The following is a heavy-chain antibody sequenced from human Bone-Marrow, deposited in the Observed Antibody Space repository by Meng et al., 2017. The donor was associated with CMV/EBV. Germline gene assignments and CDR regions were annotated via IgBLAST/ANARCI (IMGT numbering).Heavy chain of an antibody. V-gene: IGHV3-7*01. CDR2: IKQDGSEK. CDR1: GFTFSSYW. J-gene: IGHJ3*02. Sequence: GGSLRLSCAASGFTFSSYWMSWVRQAPGKGLEWVANIKQDGSEKHYVDSVKGRFTISRDNSKNTLYLQMNSLRAEDTAVYYCAKLQGEYYDFWSGPLDAFDIWGQGTRVTVSS. D-gene: IGHD3-3*01. CDR3: AKLQGEYYDFWSGPLDAFDI.